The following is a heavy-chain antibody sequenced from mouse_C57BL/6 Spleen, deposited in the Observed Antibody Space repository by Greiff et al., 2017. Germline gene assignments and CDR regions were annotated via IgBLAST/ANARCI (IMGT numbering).Heavy chain of an antibody. Sequence: VQRVESGAELVKPGASVKISCKASGYAFSSYWMNWVKQRPGKGLEWIGQIYPGDGDTNYNGKFKGKATLTADKSSSTAYMQLSSLTSEDSAVYFCARGGYYGNYDYWGQGTTLTVSS. V-gene: IGHV1-80*01. D-gene: IGHD2-1*01. CDR1: GYAFSSYW. CDR3: ARGGYYGNYDY. CDR2: IYPGDGDT. J-gene: IGHJ2*01.